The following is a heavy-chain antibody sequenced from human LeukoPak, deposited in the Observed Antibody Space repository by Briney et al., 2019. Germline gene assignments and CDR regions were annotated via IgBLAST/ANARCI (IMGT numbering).Heavy chain of an antibody. V-gene: IGHV6-1*01. CDR2: TYYRSKWYD. Sequence: PSQTLSLTCAISGDSVSSNSAAWNWIRQSPSRGLEWLGRTYYRSKWYDDYAVSVKSRITIAPDTSKNQFSLQLNSVTPEDTAVYYCARSRQPYCSDNGCYASSWFDPWGQGTLVAVSS. CDR1: GDSVSSNSAA. D-gene: IGHD2-15*01. CDR3: ARSRQPYCSDNGCYASSWFDP. J-gene: IGHJ5*02.